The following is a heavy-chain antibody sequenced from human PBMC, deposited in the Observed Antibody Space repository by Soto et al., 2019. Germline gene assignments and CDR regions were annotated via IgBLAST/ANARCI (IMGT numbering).Heavy chain of an antibody. V-gene: IGHV1-69*13. D-gene: IGHD2-8*01. CDR1: GGTFSSYA. CDR2: IIPIFGTA. Sequence: SVKVSCKASGGTFSSYAISWVRQAPGQGLEWMGGIIPIFGTANYAQKFQGRVTITADESTSAAYMELSSLRSEDTAVYYCARDGRYCTNGVCLNWFDPWGQGTLVTVSS. CDR3: ARDGRYCTNGVCLNWFDP. J-gene: IGHJ5*02.